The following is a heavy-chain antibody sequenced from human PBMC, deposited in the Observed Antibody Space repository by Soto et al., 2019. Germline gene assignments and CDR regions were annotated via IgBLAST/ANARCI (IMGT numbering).Heavy chain of an antibody. CDR2: ISPGGDT. CDR1: GLSIDRGAYS. V-gene: IGHV4-30-2*01. J-gene: IGHJ4*02. CDR3: ASLGGYRYYFDY. Sequence: QPLLQESGSRLVKPLETLSLACTVSGLSIDRGAYSRSWIRQPPGKGLEWVGSISPGGDTYYNPSLTGRVTISVDRPRNQFSLNLTSVTAADTAVYYCASLGGYRYYFDYWGQGILVTVSS. D-gene: IGHD2-15*01.